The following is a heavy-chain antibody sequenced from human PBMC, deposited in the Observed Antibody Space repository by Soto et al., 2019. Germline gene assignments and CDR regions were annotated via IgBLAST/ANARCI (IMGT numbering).Heavy chain of an antibody. CDR1: GFTFSRYG. J-gene: IGHJ6*02. CDR3: AKDLRFGGGSPFYYYYGMDV. V-gene: IGHV3-30*18. D-gene: IGHD3-10*01. Sequence: GGSLRLSCAASGFTFSRYGMHCVRQAPGKGLEWVAVISYDGSNKYYADSVKGRFTISRDNSKNTLYLQMNSLRAEDTAVYYCAKDLRFGGGSPFYYYYGMDVWGQGTTVTVSS. CDR2: ISYDGSNK.